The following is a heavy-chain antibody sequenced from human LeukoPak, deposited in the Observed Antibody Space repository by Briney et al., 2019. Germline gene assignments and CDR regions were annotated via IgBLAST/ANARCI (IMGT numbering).Heavy chain of an antibody. CDR2: ISSRSSDT. CDR3: ASLHDIVVIPDATIDY. Sequence: GGSLRLSCAASGFPFSDYYMSWIRQAPGEGLEWVSYISSRSSDTSYADSVKGRFTISRDNAKNSLYLQMNSLRAEDTAVYYCASLHDIVVIPDATIDYCGQGWLVTVSS. CDR1: GFPFSDYY. V-gene: IGHV3-11*03. J-gene: IGHJ4*01. D-gene: IGHD2-15*01.